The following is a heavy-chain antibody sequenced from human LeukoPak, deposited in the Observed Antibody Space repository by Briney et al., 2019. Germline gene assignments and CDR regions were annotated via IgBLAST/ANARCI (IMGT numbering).Heavy chain of an antibody. J-gene: IGHJ4*02. CDR3: ARVPRRFDYYDSVGYVDY. Sequence: GGSLRLSCAASGFTFSSYWMSWVRQAPGKGLEWVANIKQDGSEKYYVDSVKGRFTISRDNAKNSLYLQMNSLRAEDTAVYYCARVPRRFDYYDSVGYVDYWGQGTLVTVSS. D-gene: IGHD3-22*01. V-gene: IGHV3-7*01. CDR1: GFTFSSYW. CDR2: IKQDGSEK.